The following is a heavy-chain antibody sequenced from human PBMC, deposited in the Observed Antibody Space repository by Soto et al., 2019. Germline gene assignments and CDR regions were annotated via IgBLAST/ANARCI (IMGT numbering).Heavy chain of an antibody. D-gene: IGHD2-15*01. V-gene: IGHV4-4*02. CDR3: SSCCRGGAAYYYYGMDV. J-gene: IGHJ6*02. CDR1: GGSISSSNW. Sequence: QVQLQESGPGLVKPSGTLSLTCAVSGGSISSSNWWSWVRQPPGKGLEWIGEIYHSGSTNFNPSLKSRVTISVDKSKNQFSLKLSSVTAADTAVYYCSSCCRGGAAYYYYGMDVWGQGTTVTVSS. CDR2: IYHSGST.